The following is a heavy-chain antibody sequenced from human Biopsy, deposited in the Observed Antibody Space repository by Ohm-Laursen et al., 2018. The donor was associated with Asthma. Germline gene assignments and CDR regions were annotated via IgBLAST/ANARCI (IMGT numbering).Heavy chain of an antibody. D-gene: IGHD4-17*01. Sequence: SVKVSCKVSGYSLTDLSMHWVRQAPGQGLEWMGGHDHEEGGTVNARRFQGRVTMTEDTSTDTAYMELSSLSSVDTAVYYCASDFPKDYVRYNFQFWGQGTLVTVSS. V-gene: IGHV1-24*01. J-gene: IGHJ4*02. CDR3: ASDFPKDYVRYNFQF. CDR1: GYSLTDLS. CDR2: HDHEEGGT.